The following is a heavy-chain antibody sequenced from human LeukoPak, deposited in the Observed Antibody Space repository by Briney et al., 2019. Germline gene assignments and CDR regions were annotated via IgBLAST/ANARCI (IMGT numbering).Heavy chain of an antibody. CDR2: IYYSGST. Sequence: PSETLSLTCTVSGGSISSHYWSWIRQPPGKGLEWIGYIYYSGSTNYNPSLKSRVTISVDTSKNQFSLNLSSVTAADTAVYYCARDLVVVVPAINSDWYFDLWGRGTLVTVSS. CDR1: GGSISSHY. J-gene: IGHJ2*01. V-gene: IGHV4-59*11. D-gene: IGHD2-2*01. CDR3: ARDLVVVVPAINSDWYFDL.